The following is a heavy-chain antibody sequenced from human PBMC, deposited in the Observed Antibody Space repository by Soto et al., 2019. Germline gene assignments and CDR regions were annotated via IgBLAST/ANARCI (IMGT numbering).Heavy chain of an antibody. Sequence: SETLSLTCAVSGGSISSSNWWSWVRQPPGKGLEWIGEIYHSGSTNYNPSLKSRVTISVDKSKNQFFPKLSSVTAADTAVYYCARGKGDSSGWYSGVYYYGMDVWGQGTTVTVSS. V-gene: IGHV4-4*02. CDR2: IYHSGST. CDR3: ARGKGDSSGWYSGVYYYGMDV. CDR1: GGSISSSNW. D-gene: IGHD6-19*01. J-gene: IGHJ6*02.